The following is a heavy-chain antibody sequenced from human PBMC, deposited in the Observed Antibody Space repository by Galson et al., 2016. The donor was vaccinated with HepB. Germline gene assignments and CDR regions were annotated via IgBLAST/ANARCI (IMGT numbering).Heavy chain of an antibody. CDR2: ISYNGGTT. D-gene: IGHD5-18*01. CDR3: VRQPTYGYPFDY. J-gene: IGHJ4*02. CDR1: GFIFSKYT. Sequence: SLRLSCAAPGFIFSKYTMHWVRQAPGEGLQYVAGISYNGGTTHYADSVKGRFTISRDNSKNTLYLQMSSLRVEDTSVYFCVRQPTYGYPFDYWGQGTLVTVSS. V-gene: IGHV3-64D*08.